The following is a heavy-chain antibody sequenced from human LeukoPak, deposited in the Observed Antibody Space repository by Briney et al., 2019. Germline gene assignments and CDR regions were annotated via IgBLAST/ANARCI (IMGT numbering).Heavy chain of an antibody. CDR2: IHPTVGDT. J-gene: IGHJ3*02. D-gene: IGHD6-25*01. V-gene: IGHV1-46*01. CDR1: GYTFTSYY. CDR3: ARYGFSSVWQGGWHAFDI. Sequence: ASVKVSCQASGYTFTSYYLHWVRQAPGQGLEWMGMIHPTVGDTTYAQKFQGGVTMTRDMSTGTVYMDLSSLRSEDTTVYYCARYGFSSVWQGGWHAFDIWGQGTTVTVSS.